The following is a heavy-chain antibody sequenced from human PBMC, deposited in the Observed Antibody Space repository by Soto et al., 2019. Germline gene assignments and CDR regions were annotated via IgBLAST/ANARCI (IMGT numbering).Heavy chain of an antibody. V-gene: IGHV3-23*01. Sequence: EVQLLESGGGLVQPGGSLRLSCTGSGFSFSTYAMSWVRQAPGKGLEWVSSISGAGETRNYADSVKGRFTISRDNSKNTLNLQMHSLRPEDTAFYYCAKWEGDFWIGYSDSWGQGTLVTVSS. J-gene: IGHJ4*02. D-gene: IGHD3-3*01. CDR2: ISGAGETR. CDR3: AKWEGDFWIGYSDS. CDR1: GFSFSTYA.